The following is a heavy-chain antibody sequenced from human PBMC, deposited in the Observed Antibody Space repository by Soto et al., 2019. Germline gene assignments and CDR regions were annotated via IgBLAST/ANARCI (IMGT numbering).Heavy chain of an antibody. V-gene: IGHV2-5*02. Sequence: SGPTLVNPTQTLTLTCPFSGFSLSTSGVGVGWIRQPPGKALEWLALIYWDDDKRYSPSLKSRLTITKDTSKTQVVLTMTNMDPADTATYYCAHRRGAVVVPAAIVGWFDPWGQGTLVTVSS. D-gene: IGHD2-2*02. CDR1: GFSLSTSGVG. CDR2: IYWDDDK. J-gene: IGHJ5*02. CDR3: AHRRGAVVVPAAIVGWFDP.